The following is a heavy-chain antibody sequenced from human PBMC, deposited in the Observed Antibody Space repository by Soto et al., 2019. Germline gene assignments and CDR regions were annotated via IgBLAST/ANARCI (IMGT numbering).Heavy chain of an antibody. V-gene: IGHV3-23*01. D-gene: IGHD4-17*01. J-gene: IGHJ6*02. CDR3: AKSTVTRVDSYHGLDV. Sequence: EVQLLESGGGLVQPGGSLRLSCAASGFTFYSYAMSWVRQAPGKGLEWVSAISGSGGSTYYADSVKGRFTISRDSSKNTLFLQMNSLRAEDTAVYYCAKSTVTRVDSYHGLDVWGRGTTVTVSS. CDR2: ISGSGGST. CDR1: GFTFYSYA.